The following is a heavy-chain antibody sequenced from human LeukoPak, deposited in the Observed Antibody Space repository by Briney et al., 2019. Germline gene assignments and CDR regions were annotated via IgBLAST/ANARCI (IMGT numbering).Heavy chain of an antibody. Sequence: ASVKVSCKASGYTFSSYGISWVRQAPGQGLEWMGWISAYNGNTNYAQMVQGRVTMTTDTSTSTAYMEVRSLRSEDTAVYYCAGDAPGDGYNFFDYWGQGTLVTVSS. V-gene: IGHV1-18*01. J-gene: IGHJ4*02. D-gene: IGHD5-24*01. CDR1: GYTFSSYG. CDR3: AGDAPGDGYNFFDY. CDR2: ISAYNGNT.